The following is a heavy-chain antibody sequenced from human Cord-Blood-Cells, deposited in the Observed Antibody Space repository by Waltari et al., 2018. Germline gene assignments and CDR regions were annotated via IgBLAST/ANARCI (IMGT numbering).Heavy chain of an antibody. V-gene: IGHV4-30-2*01. D-gene: IGHD1-26*01. CDR2: IYHSGST. Sequence: QLQLQESGSGLVKPSQTLSLTCAVSCGSISSGGSAWSWIRQPPGKGLEWIGYIYHSGSTYYNPSLKSRVTRSVNRSKNQLFLKLSSVTAADTAVYYCARARSRAFDIWGQGTMVTVSS. CDR3: ARARSRAFDI. CDR1: CGSISSGGSA. J-gene: IGHJ3*02.